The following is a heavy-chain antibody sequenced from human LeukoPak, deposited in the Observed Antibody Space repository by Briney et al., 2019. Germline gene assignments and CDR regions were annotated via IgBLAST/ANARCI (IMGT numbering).Heavy chain of an antibody. CDR3: ASWGPLIAHGY. CDR2: ISSGGTT. Sequence: GGALRLSCAVSGLPVSSNHMSWVRQAPGKGLEWVSIISSGGTTYYPDSVKGRFTISRDNSKSTLYLQMNSLRAEDTAVYYCASWGPLIAHGYWGQGTLVTVSS. J-gene: IGHJ4*02. V-gene: IGHV3-53*01. CDR1: GLPVSSNH. D-gene: IGHD3-16*01.